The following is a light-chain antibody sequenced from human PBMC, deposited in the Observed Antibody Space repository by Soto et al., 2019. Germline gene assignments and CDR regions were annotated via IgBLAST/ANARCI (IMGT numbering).Light chain of an antibody. J-gene: IGKJ1*01. V-gene: IGKV1-39*01. Sequence: DIHMTHSPSSLSASVVDRVTITCRASQSISTYLNWYQQKAGLAPKLLIYAASSLQSGVPSRFSGSGSGTDFTLTISSLQPEDFATYYCQQTYSTPPTFGQGTKVDIK. CDR1: QSISTY. CDR2: AAS. CDR3: QQTYSTPPT.